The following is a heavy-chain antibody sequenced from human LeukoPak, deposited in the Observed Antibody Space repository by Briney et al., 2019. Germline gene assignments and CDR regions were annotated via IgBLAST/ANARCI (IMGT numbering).Heavy chain of an antibody. V-gene: IGHV3-33*08. Sequence: HPGGSLRLPCAASGFTFSSYAMSWVRQAPGKGLEWVAVIWYDGSNKYYADSVKGRFTISRDNSKNTLYLQMNSLRAEDTAVYYCAREISGWGAPLTDYYCYMDVWGKGTTVTVSS. CDR2: IWYDGSNK. CDR1: GFTFSSYA. CDR3: AREISGWGAPLTDYYCYMDV. D-gene: IGHD6-25*01. J-gene: IGHJ6*03.